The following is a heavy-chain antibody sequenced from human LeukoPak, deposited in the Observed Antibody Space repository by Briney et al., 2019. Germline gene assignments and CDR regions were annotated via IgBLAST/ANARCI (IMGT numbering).Heavy chain of an antibody. CDR3: ARGASVSWKYSSSWDDY. Sequence: GASVKVSCKASGGTFSSYAISWVRQAPGQGLEWMGRIIPILGIANYAQKFQGRVTITADKSTSTAYMELSSLRSEDTAVYYCARGASVSWKYSSSWDDYWGQGTLVTVSS. D-gene: IGHD6-13*01. V-gene: IGHV1-69*04. J-gene: IGHJ4*02. CDR2: IIPILGIA. CDR1: GGTFSSYA.